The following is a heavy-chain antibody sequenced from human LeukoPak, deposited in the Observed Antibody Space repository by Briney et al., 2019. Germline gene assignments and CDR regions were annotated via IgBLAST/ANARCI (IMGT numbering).Heavy chain of an antibody. CDR3: ARVAPYYYDSSGYSELKY. CDR2: INPNSGGT. Sequence: ASVKVSCKASGYTFTGYYMHWVRQAPGQGLEWMGWINPNSGGTNYAQKFQGRVTMTRNTSISTAYMELSSLRSEDTAVYYCARVAPYYYDSSGYSELKYWGQGTLVTVSS. V-gene: IGHV1-2*02. J-gene: IGHJ4*02. CDR1: GYTFTGYY. D-gene: IGHD3-22*01.